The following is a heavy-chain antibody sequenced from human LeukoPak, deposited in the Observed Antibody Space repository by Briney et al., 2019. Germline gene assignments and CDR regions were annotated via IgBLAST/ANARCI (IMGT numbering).Heavy chain of an antibody. CDR1: GFSFRSHG. D-gene: IGHD3-16*01. CDR3: AKDDDWGRFNH. CDR2: ISPRGDIT. Sequence: GGTLRLSCAASGFSFRSHGMNWVRQAPGKGLEWVSGISPRGDITYYKDSVRGRFTISGDNFKNTVSLQLNSLRAEDTAMYYCAKDDDWGRFNHWGQGTLVTVSS. V-gene: IGHV3-23*01. J-gene: IGHJ1*01.